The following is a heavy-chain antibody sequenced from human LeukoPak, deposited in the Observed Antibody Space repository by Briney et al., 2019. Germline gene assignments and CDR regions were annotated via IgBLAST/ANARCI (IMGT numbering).Heavy chain of an antibody. J-gene: IGHJ4*02. CDR2: IYYSGSI. CDR1: GGSISSSSYY. Sequence: SETLSLTCTVSGGSISSSSYYWGWIRQPPGKGLEWIGSIYYSGSIYYNPSLKSRVTISVDTSKNQFSLKLSSVTAADTAVYYCARMPAWEILPEYCDYWGQGTLVTVSS. V-gene: IGHV4-39*07. D-gene: IGHD1-26*01. CDR3: ARMPAWEILPEYCDY.